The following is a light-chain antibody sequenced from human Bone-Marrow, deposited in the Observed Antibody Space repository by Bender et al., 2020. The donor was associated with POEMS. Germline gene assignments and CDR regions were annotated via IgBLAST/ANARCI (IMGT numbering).Light chain of an antibody. Sequence: SYEVTQPPSVSVSPGQTASITCSGDDLGDKYVAWYQQKPGQSPVLVIYQDTKRPAGIPERFSGSSSGNTATLTNSGTQAMDEADYYCQAWDTYSVIFGGGTKLTVL. V-gene: IGLV3-1*01. J-gene: IGLJ2*01. CDR3: QAWDTYSVI. CDR1: DLGDKY. CDR2: QDT.